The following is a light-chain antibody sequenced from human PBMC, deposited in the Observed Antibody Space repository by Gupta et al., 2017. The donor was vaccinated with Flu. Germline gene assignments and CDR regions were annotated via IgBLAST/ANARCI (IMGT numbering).Light chain of an antibody. CDR2: WAS. CDR1: QSVLYSSNNKNY. Sequence: SLGERATINCKSSQSVLYSSNNKNYLAWYQQKPGQPPKLLIYWASTRESGVPDRFSGSGSGTDFTLTISSLQAEDVAVYYCQQDDSTPFTFGHGTKVDIK. V-gene: IGKV4-1*01. J-gene: IGKJ3*01. CDR3: QQDDSTPFT.